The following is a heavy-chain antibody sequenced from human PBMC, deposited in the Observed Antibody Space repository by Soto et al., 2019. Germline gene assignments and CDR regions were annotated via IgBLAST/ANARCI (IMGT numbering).Heavy chain of an antibody. J-gene: IGHJ5*02. Sequence: QVQLVQSGAEVKKPGSSVKVSCKASGGTFSSYAISWVRQAPGQGLEWMGGIIPIFGTANYAQKFQGRVTITADESTSTAYMELSSLRSEDTAVYYWAVPDKYSSSRVASGFDPWGQGTLVTVSS. CDR3: AVPDKYSSSRVASGFDP. CDR1: GGTFSSYA. CDR2: IIPIFGTA. V-gene: IGHV1-69*01. D-gene: IGHD6-6*01.